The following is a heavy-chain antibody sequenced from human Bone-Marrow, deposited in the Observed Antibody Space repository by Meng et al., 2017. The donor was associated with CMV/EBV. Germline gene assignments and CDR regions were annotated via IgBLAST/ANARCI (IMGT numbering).Heavy chain of an antibody. CDR1: GFTFSSYA. CDR2: ISGSGGST. CDR3: AKDRVIVVVPAGKGELFHY. Sequence: GESLRLSCAASGFTFSSYAMSWVRQAPGKGLEWVSAISGSGGSTYYADHVKGRFTISRDNSKNTLYLQMNSLRAEDTAVYYCAKDRVIVVVPAGKGELFHYWGQGTLVTVSS. J-gene: IGHJ4*02. D-gene: IGHD2-2*01. V-gene: IGHV3-23*01.